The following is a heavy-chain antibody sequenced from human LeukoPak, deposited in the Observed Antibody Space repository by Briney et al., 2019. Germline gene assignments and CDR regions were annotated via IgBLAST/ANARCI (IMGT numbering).Heavy chain of an antibody. CDR3: ARGTLDYDVVTGIHYYYMDV. CDR1: GYPFTSYE. D-gene: IGHD3-9*01. CDR2: MKPDSGNS. J-gene: IGHJ6*03. Sequence: ASVKVSCKASGYPFTSYEINWVRQATGEGLEWMGWMKPDSGNSAYAQKFRGRVTLSSNSPINTAYMEVSSLGSGDTAVYFCARGTLDYDVVTGIHYYYMDVWGTGTTVTVSS. V-gene: IGHV1-8*01.